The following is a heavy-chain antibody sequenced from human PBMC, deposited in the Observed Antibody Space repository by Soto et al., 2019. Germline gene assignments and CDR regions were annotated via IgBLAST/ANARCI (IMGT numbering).Heavy chain of an antibody. CDR2: ISGSGGST. CDR3: AKDLGGWQGLGGDY. J-gene: IGHJ4*02. Sequence: GGSLRLSCAASGFTFSSYAMSWVRQAPGKGLEWVSAISGSGGSTYYADSVKGRFTISSDNSKNTLYLQMNSLRAEDTAVYYCAKDLGGWQGLGGDYWGQGTLVTVSS. CDR1: GFTFSSYA. V-gene: IGHV3-23*01. D-gene: IGHD6-19*01.